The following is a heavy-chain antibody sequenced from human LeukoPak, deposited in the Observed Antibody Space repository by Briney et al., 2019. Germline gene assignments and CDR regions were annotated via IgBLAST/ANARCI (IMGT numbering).Heavy chain of an antibody. CDR1: GGTFSSYA. CDR3: ARSYFRDDLYFDY. D-gene: IGHD1-26*01. CDR2: INPNSGGT. Sequence: ASVKVSCKASGGTFSSYAISWVRQAPGQGLEWMGWINPNSGGTNYAQKFQGRVTMTRDTSISTAYMELSRLRSDDTAVYYCARSYFRDDLYFDYWGQGTLVTVSS. V-gene: IGHV1-2*02. J-gene: IGHJ4*02.